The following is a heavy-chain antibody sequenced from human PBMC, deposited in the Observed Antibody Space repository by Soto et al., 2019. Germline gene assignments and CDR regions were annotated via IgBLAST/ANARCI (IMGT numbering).Heavy chain of an antibody. CDR3: ARGGSAWLFGMDV. CDR1: GGSISGGGYY. J-gene: IGHJ6*02. Sequence: SETLSLTCTVSGGSISGGGYYWSWIRQHPGKGLEWIGYIYDTGNTYFNPSLKSRVDISIDTSNNQVSVKLSSVTAADTAIYYCARGGSAWLFGMDVCCQGTTVTVSS. CDR2: IYDTGNT. V-gene: IGHV4-31*03. D-gene: IGHD6-13*01.